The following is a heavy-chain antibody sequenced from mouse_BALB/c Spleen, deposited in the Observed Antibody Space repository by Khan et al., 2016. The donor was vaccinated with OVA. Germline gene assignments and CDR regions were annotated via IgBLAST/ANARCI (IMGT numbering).Heavy chain of an antibody. J-gene: IGHJ3*01. CDR3: ARGGSSGPAWFTY. Sequence: EVQLQESGPGLVKPSQSLSLTCSVTGYSITNGYFWNWIRQFPGNNLEWMGYIRYDGNTNYNPSLKNRISITRVTSKNQFFLNLNSVTPEDTATYYCARGGSSGPAWFTYWGQGTLVTVSA. CDR2: IRYDGNT. CDR1: GYSITNGYF. V-gene: IGHV3-6*02. D-gene: IGHD3-1*01.